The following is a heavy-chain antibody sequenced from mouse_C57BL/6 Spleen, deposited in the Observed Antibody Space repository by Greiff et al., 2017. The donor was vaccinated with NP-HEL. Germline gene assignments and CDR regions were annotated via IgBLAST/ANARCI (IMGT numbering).Heavy chain of an antibody. D-gene: IGHD2-4*01. J-gene: IGHJ1*03. CDR1: GFSLTSYG. V-gene: IGHV2-2*01. Sequence: QVQLQQSGPGLVQPSQSLSITCTVSGFSLTSYGVHWVRQSPGKGLEWLGVIWSGGSTDYNAAFISRLSISKDNSKSQVFFKMNSLQADDTAIYYCARMDYGVYWYFDVWGTGTTVTVSS. CDR3: ARMDYGVYWYFDV. CDR2: IWSGGST.